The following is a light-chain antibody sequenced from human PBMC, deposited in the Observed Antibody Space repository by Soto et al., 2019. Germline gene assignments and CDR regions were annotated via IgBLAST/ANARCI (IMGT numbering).Light chain of an antibody. J-gene: IGKJ1*01. CDR3: QQYYSYPWT. CDR1: QGIGTY. CDR2: ASS. V-gene: IGKV1-9*01. Sequence: IQVTHSLSALSASIGDRVTVTCRASQGIGTYLVWYQQKSGKAPTVLIYASSTLQTGVPSRFSGSGSGTDFSLTISSLHPEDVATYYCQQYYSYPWTFGQGTKVDIK.